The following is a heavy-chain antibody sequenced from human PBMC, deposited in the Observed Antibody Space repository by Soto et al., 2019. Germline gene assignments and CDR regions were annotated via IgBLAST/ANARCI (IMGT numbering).Heavy chain of an antibody. CDR1: GFTFSNAW. D-gene: IGHD3-10*01. J-gene: IGHJ6*02. CDR2: IKSKTDGGTT. V-gene: IGHV3-15*07. Sequence: GGSLRLSCAASGFTFSNAWMNWVRQAPGKGLEWVGRIKSKTDGGTTDYAAPVKGRFTISRDDSKNTLHLQMNSLKTEDTAVYYCTTVIMVRGVIIPDYYGMDVWGQGTTVTVSS. CDR3: TTVIMVRGVIIPDYYGMDV.